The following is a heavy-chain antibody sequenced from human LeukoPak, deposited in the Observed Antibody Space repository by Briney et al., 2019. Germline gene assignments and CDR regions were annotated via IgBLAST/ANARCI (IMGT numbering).Heavy chain of an antibody. V-gene: IGHV3-30*04. CDR3: ARNRPTLSIVVVVADY. J-gene: IGHJ4*02. CDR2: ISYDGSNK. D-gene: IGHD2-15*01. CDR1: GFTSSSYA. Sequence: GGSLRLSCAASGFTSSSYAMHWVRQAPGKGLGWVAVISYDGSNKYYADSVKGRFTISRDNSKNTLYLQMNSLIAEDTAVYYCARNRPTLSIVVVVADYWGQGTLVTVSS.